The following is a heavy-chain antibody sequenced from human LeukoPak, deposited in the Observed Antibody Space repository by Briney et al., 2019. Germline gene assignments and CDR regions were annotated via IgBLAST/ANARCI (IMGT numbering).Heavy chain of an antibody. CDR2: IPYDGNNK. Sequence: GGSLSLSCAASGFSCTSYGMYWVRQAPGKGLEWVAFIPYDGNNKHYADSVKGRFTISRDNFKNTLYLQMNSLRAEDTAVYHCAKETTRVGANPRYYDRGGRGPLVTVSS. D-gene: IGHD1-26*01. CDR1: GFSCTSYG. J-gene: IGHJ4*02. CDR3: AKETTRVGANPRYYDR. V-gene: IGHV3-30*02.